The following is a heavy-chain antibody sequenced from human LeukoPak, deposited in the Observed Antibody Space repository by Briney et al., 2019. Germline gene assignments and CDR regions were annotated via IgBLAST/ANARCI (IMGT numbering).Heavy chain of an antibody. CDR2: LYPGDSDT. D-gene: IGHD4-23*01. J-gene: IGHJ4*02. CDR1: GYSFTCYW. Sequence: GESLQISCQVSGYSFTCYWIGWVRPMPGKGLEGMGVLYPGDSDTRYSPSFQGQVTISADKSISTAYLQWSSLKASDTAMYYCARHRGGNSLTFDYWGQGTLVTVSS. CDR3: ARHRGGNSLTFDY. V-gene: IGHV5-51*01.